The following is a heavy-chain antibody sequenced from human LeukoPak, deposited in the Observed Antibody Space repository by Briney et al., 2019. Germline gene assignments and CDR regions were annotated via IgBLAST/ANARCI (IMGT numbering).Heavy chain of an antibody. CDR3: ATDLQGFGNFDY. Sequence: ASVKVSCTVSGYTLTELSMHWVRQAPGKGLEWMGGFDPEDGETIYAQKFQGRVTTTEDTSTDTAYMELSSLRSEDTAVYYCATDLQGFGNFDYWGQGTLVTVSS. J-gene: IGHJ4*02. D-gene: IGHD3-10*01. V-gene: IGHV1-24*01. CDR2: FDPEDGET. CDR1: GYTLTELS.